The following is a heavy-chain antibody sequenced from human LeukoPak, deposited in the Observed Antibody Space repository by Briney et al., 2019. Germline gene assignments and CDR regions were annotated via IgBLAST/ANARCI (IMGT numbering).Heavy chain of an antibody. D-gene: IGHD3-10*01. Sequence: GGSLRLSCAASGFTFSSYWMSWVRQAPGKGLEWVANIKQDGSEKYYVDSVKGRFTISRDDSKSIAYLQMNSLKTEDTAVYYCTRSRGPLLYWYFDLWGRGTLVTVSS. CDR2: IKQDGSEK. CDR3: TRSRGPLLYWYFDL. J-gene: IGHJ2*01. V-gene: IGHV3-7*03. CDR1: GFTFSSYW.